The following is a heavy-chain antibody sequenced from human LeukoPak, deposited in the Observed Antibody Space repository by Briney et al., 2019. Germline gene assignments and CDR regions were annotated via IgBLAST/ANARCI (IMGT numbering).Heavy chain of an antibody. V-gene: IGHV1-46*01. D-gene: IGHD3-10*01. J-gene: IGHJ4*02. CDR1: GYTFTSYY. CDR3: ARDSVGSSSWLLQGYFDY. CDR2: INPSGGST. Sequence: GASVKVSCKASGYTFTSYYMHWVRQAPGQGLEWMGIINPSGGSTSYAQKFQGRVTMTRDTSTSTVYMELSSLRSEDTAVYYCARDSVGSSSWLLQGYFDYWGQGTLVTVSS.